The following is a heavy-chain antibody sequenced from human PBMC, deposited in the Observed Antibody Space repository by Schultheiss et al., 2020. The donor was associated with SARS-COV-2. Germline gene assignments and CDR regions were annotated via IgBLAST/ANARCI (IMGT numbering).Heavy chain of an antibody. Sequence: GGSLRLSCAASGFTFSSYAMSWVRQAPGKGLEWVSAISGSGGSTCYADSVKGRFTISRDNSKNTLYLQMNSLRAEDTAVYYCAKDRYSSSSLSPYYYYYGMDVWGQGTTVTVSS. CDR3: AKDRYSSSSLSPYYYYYGMDV. CDR2: ISGSGGST. CDR1: GFTFSSYA. V-gene: IGHV3-23*01. J-gene: IGHJ6*02. D-gene: IGHD6-6*01.